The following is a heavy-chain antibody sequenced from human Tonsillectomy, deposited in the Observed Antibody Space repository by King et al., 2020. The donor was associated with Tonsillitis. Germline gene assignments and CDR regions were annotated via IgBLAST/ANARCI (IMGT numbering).Heavy chain of an antibody. V-gene: IGHV4-59*01. CDR2: IYGNDIT. CDR1: GGSINTYY. D-gene: IGHD5-24*01. Sequence: VQLQESGPGLVKPSETLSLTCNVSGGSINTYYLNWIRQSPGNGLEWIGYIYGNDITIYNPSLKSRVTISSDTSKNQFFLTLTSVSAADTAVYYCARDPRRWLQSGGSYSYGLDVWGQGTTVTVPS. J-gene: IGHJ6*02. CDR3: ARDPRRWLQSGGSYSYGLDV.